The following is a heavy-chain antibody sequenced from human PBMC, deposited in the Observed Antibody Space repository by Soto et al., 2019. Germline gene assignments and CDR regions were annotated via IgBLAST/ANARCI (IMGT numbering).Heavy chain of an antibody. CDR3: ARHRYYEDSVPGYGMDV. D-gene: IGHD3-16*01. J-gene: IGHJ6*02. V-gene: IGHV3-11*01. CDR1: GFTFSDYY. Sequence: GGSLRLSCTASGFTFSDYYMSWIRQAPWKGLEYISYISNGGSFIYYADSVKGRFTISRDTAKTSLYLQMNSLRAEDTALYYCARHRYYEDSVPGYGMDVWGQGTTVTVSS. CDR2: ISNGGSFI.